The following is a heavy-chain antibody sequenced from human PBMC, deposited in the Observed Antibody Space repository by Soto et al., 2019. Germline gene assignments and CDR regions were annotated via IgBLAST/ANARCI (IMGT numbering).Heavy chain of an antibody. CDR2: IYSSGST. CDR3: ARDIRGYSRAFDC. J-gene: IGHJ4*02. V-gene: IGHV4-61*01. Sequence: QVQLQESGPGLVKPSETLSLACTVSGDSVSSDNYYWPWIRQPPGKGLEWIGYIYSSGSTNYNPSLKSRVTISLDTSTNQFSLKLTAVTAADTAVYYCARDIRGYSRAFDCWGQGALVTVSS. CDR1: GDSVSSDNYY. D-gene: IGHD5-18*01.